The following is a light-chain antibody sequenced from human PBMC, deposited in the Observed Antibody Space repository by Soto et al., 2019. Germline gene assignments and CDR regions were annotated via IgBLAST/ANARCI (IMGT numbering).Light chain of an antibody. CDR1: LGISNY. Sequence: DIQMTQSPSSLSASVGDRVTITCRASLGISNYLAWYQQKPGKTPNLLIFGPSTLQSVVPSRVSGSGSGPDFTLTIRSLQPEDVGTCYSQKYNCERFTFDLQNKVNI. V-gene: IGKV1-27*01. CDR2: GPS. CDR3: QKYNCERFT. J-gene: IGKJ3*01.